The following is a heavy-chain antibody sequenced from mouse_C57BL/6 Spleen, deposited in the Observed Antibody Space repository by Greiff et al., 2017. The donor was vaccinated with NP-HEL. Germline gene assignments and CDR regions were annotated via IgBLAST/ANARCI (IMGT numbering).Heavy chain of an antibody. CDR3: ARRIYYDYTHFDY. V-gene: IGHV1-80*01. J-gene: IGHJ2*01. D-gene: IGHD2-4*01. CDR2: IYPGDGDT. Sequence: QVQLQQSGAELVKPGASVKISCKASGYAFSSYWMNWVKQRPGKGLEWIGQIYPGDGDTNYNGKFKGKATLTADKSSSTAYMQLSSLTSEDSAVYFCARRIYYDYTHFDYWGQGTTLTVSS. CDR1: GYAFSSYW.